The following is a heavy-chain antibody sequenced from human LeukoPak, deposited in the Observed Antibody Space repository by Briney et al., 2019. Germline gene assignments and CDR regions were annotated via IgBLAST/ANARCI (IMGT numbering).Heavy chain of an antibody. D-gene: IGHD3-16*01. CDR2: LNSDGSST. Sequence: GGSLRLSCAASGFTFSNYWMHWVRQAPGKGLVWVSRLNSDGSSTNYADSVKGRFTIYRDNAKNTLYLQMNSLRDEDTAVFYCARSRYDYIWGIDYWGQGTLVTISS. V-gene: IGHV3-74*01. J-gene: IGHJ4*02. CDR1: GFTFSNYW. CDR3: ARSRYDYIWGIDY.